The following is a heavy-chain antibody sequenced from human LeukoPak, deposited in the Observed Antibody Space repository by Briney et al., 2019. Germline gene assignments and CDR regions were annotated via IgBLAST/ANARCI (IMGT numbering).Heavy chain of an antibody. J-gene: IGHJ4*02. Sequence: SGGCLRLSCAASGFTFSGSAMHWVRQASGQGLEWVGRIRSKANSYATAYAASVKGRFTISRDDSKNTAFLQMNSLKSEDTAVYYCTRLAGDEYFDISRGPDWGQGTLVTVSS. V-gene: IGHV3-73*01. CDR1: GFTFSGSA. CDR2: IRSKANSYAT. CDR3: TRLAGDEYFDISRGPD. D-gene: IGHD3-9*01.